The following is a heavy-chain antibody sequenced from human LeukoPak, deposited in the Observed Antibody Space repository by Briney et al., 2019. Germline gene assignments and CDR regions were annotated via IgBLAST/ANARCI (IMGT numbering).Heavy chain of an antibody. Sequence: GGSLRLSCAASGFTFSNFGVHWVRQAPGKGLEWVAFIQFDGSDIFYADSVKGRFTISRDNSKNTLYLQMNSLRAEDTAVYYCAKDMGITIFGVVNPVDNWGQGTLVTVSS. D-gene: IGHD3-3*01. V-gene: IGHV3-30*02. CDR2: IQFDGSDI. J-gene: IGHJ4*02. CDR1: GFTFSNFG. CDR3: AKDMGITIFGVVNPVDN.